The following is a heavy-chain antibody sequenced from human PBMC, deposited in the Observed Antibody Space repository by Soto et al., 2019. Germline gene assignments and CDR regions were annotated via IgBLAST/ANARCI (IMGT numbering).Heavy chain of an antibody. D-gene: IGHD6-13*01. J-gene: IGHJ5*02. CDR2: ISGSGGST. Sequence: PGGSLRLSCAASGCTFSSYAMSWVRQAPGKGRDWVSAISGSGGSTYYADSVKGRFTISRDNSKNTLYLQMNSLRAEDTAVYYWTKDRVIAAAGTKSPHWLDPWGQGTLVTVSS. V-gene: IGHV3-23*01. CDR3: TKDRVIAAAGTKSPHWLDP. CDR1: GCTFSSYA.